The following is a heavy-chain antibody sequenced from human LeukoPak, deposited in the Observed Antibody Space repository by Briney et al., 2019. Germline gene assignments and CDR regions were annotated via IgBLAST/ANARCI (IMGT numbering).Heavy chain of an antibody. V-gene: IGHV3-30-3*01. J-gene: IGHJ4*02. Sequence: GGSLRLSCAASGFTFSSYAMHWVRQAPGKGLEWVAVISYDGSNKYYADSVKGRFTISRDNSKNTLYLQMNSLRAEDTAVYYCARGSLDVGYWGQGTLVTVSS. D-gene: IGHD6-13*01. CDR2: ISYDGSNK. CDR3: ARGSLDVGY. CDR1: GFTFSSYA.